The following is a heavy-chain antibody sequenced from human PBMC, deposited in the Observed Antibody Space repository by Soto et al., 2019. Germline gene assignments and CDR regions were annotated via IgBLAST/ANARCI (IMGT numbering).Heavy chain of an antibody. Sequence: KTSETLSLTCAVSCYSISSGYYWGWIRQPPGKGLEWIGSIYHSGSTYYNPSLKSRVTISVDTSKNQFSLKLSSVTAADTAVYYCARDQAVGYDFWSGYYRGNWFDPWGQGTLVTVSS. CDR2: IYHSGST. CDR1: CYSISSGYY. CDR3: ARDQAVGYDFWSGYYRGNWFDP. J-gene: IGHJ5*02. V-gene: IGHV4-38-2*02. D-gene: IGHD3-3*01.